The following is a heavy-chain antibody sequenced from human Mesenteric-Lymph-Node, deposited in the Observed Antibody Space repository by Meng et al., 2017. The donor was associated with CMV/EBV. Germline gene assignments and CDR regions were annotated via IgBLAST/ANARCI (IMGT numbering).Heavy chain of an antibody. J-gene: IGHJ4*02. D-gene: IGHD4-17*01. V-gene: IGHV3-48*03. CDR3: AKDLNDYGDYGGGIEY. CDR1: GFTFSSYE. CDR2: ISSSGSTI. Sequence: GESLKISCVASGFTFSSYEMNWVRQAPGKGLEWVSYISSSGSTIYYADSVKGRFTISRDNAKNSLYLQMNSLRAEDTAVYYCAKDLNDYGDYGGGIEYWGQGTLVTVSS.